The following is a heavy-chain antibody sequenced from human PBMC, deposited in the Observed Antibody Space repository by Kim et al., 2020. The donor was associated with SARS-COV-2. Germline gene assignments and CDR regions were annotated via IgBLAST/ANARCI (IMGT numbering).Heavy chain of an antibody. CDR3: ARADYYDSKKFDL. Sequence: SETLSLTCSVPGGSIRSHNWSWVRQPPGKGLEWIGYVHWSGRTNYNPSLKSRVTISVDTSKNQVSLKLSSLTAADTAVYYCARADYYDSKKFDLWGRGTLVTVSA. CDR2: VHWSGRT. V-gene: IGHV4-59*11. J-gene: IGHJ2*01. CDR1: GGSIRSHN. D-gene: IGHD3-22*01.